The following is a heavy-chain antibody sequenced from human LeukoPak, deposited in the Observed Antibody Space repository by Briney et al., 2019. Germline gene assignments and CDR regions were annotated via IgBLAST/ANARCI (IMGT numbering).Heavy chain of an antibody. D-gene: IGHD4-17*01. J-gene: IGHJ4*02. CDR1: GFTFSSYA. Sequence: PGGSLRLSCAASGFTFSSYAMNWVRQAPGKGLEWISAISGSGGSTYYADSVKGRFTISRDNSKNTLYLQMNSLRAEDTAVYYCAKDASMVTTSIDYWGQGTLVTVSS. CDR3: AKDASMVTTSIDY. V-gene: IGHV3-23*01. CDR2: ISGSGGST.